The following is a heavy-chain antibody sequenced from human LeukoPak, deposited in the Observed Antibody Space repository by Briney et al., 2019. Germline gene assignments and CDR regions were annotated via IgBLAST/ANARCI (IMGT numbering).Heavy chain of an antibody. D-gene: IGHD4-17*01. J-gene: IGHJ6*02. Sequence: PGGSLRLSCVASGFSLSGYGMHWVRQAPGKRLEWVAVTAYDGSNEYYADSVKGRFTISRDNSKNTLNLQMNSLRAEDTAVYYCARDMRGDYGDYSSSDYYYGMDVWGQGTTVTVSS. V-gene: IGHV3-30*19. CDR3: ARDMRGDYGDYSSSDYYYGMDV. CDR1: GFSLSGYG. CDR2: TAYDGSNE.